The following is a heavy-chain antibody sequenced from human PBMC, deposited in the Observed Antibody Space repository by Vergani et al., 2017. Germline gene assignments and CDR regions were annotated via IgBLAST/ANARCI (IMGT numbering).Heavy chain of an antibody. CDR3: ARGGIPYSSGWDLDY. Sequence: QVQLVQSGAEVKKPGASVKVSCKASGYTFTSYYMHWVRQAPGQGLEWMGIINPSGGSTSYAQKFQGRVTMTRDTSTSTVYMELSSLRSEETAVYYCARGGIPYSSGWDLDYWGQGTLVTVSS. J-gene: IGHJ4*02. D-gene: IGHD6-19*01. CDR1: GYTFTSYY. V-gene: IGHV1-46*01. CDR2: INPSGGST.